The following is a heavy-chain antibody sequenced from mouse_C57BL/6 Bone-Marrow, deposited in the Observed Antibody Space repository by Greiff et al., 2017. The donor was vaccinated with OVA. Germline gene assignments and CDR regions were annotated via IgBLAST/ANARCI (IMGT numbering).Heavy chain of an antibody. V-gene: IGHV10-1*01. CDR3: GRRRWSGAMDY. CDR1: GFSFNTYA. Sequence: EVQLVESGGGLVQPKGSLKLSCAASGFSFNTYAMNWVRQAPGKGLEWVARIRSKSNNYATYYADSVKDRFTISREYSESMLYLQMNNLKTYDTAMYYCGRRRWSGAMDYWGQGTSVTVSA. CDR2: IRSKSNNYAT. D-gene: IGHD1-1*02. J-gene: IGHJ4*01.